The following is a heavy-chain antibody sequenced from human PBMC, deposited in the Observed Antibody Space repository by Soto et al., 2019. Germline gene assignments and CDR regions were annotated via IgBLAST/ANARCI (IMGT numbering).Heavy chain of an antibody. V-gene: IGHV1-46*01. CDR3: ARVDDSSGYYLDY. D-gene: IGHD3-22*01. CDR1: GYTFPTSH. CDR2: INPSGGST. J-gene: IGHJ4*02. Sequence: APVKVSCKASGYTFPTSHIHWGRKAPGQGLEWMGIINPSGGSTSYAQKFQGRVTMTRDTSTSTVYMELSSLRSEDTAVYYCARVDDSSGYYLDYWGQGTLVTVSS.